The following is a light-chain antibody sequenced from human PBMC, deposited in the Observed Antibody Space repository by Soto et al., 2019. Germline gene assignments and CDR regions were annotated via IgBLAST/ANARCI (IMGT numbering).Light chain of an antibody. V-gene: IGKV3-11*01. CDR3: QQRSSWPLT. CDR1: QSIRSY. CDR2: DAS. Sequence: EIVLTQSPATLSLSPGDSATLSCRASQSIRSYLAWYQQKRGQAPRLLIYDASNRATGIPARFSGRGSGTDFSLTIRSLESEDFAVYYCQQRSSWPLTFGGGTKVQIK. J-gene: IGKJ4*01.